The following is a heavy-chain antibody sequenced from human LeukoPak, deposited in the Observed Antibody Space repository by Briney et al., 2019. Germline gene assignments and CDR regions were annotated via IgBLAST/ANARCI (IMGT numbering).Heavy chain of an antibody. V-gene: IGHV4-59*01. CDR1: GGSLSDYY. D-gene: IGHD6-13*01. Sequence: SETLSLTCGVYGGSLSDYYWSWIRQPPGKGLEWIGYIYYSGSTNYNPSLKSRVTISVDTSKNQFSLKLSSVTAADTAVYYCARESQTGIADPVDAFDIWGQGTMVTVSS. CDR3: ARESQTGIADPVDAFDI. J-gene: IGHJ3*02. CDR2: IYYSGST.